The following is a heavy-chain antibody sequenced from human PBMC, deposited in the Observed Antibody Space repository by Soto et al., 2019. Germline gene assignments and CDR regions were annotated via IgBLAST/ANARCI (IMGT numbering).Heavy chain of an antibody. D-gene: IGHD6-19*01. CDR1: GFTFSSFA. V-gene: IGHV3-23*01. CDR2: IGSRGDST. Sequence: EVQLLESGGGLVQPGGSLRLSCAASGFTFSSFAMSWVRQAPGKGLEWVSAIGSRGDSTYYADSVKGRFTISRDNSKNPLYLQMNSLRAEDTAVYYCAKDLIYGYNSGRPFASWGQGTLVTVSS. J-gene: IGHJ4*02. CDR3: AKDLIYGYNSGRPFAS.